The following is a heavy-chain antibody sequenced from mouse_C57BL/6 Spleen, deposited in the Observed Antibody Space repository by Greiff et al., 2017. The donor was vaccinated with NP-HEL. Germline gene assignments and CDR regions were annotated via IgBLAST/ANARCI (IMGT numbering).Heavy chain of an antibody. CDR3: ARDSSGYSYYAMDD. CDR1: GYTFTSYW. V-gene: IGHV1-64*01. CDR2: IHPNSGST. Sequence: QVQLQQPGAELVKPGASVKLSCKASGYTFTSYWMHWVKQRPGQGLEWIGMIHPNSGSTNYNEKFKSKATLTVDKSSSTAYMQLSSLTSEDSAVYYCARDSSGYSYYAMDDWGQGTSVTVSS. D-gene: IGHD3-2*02. J-gene: IGHJ4*01.